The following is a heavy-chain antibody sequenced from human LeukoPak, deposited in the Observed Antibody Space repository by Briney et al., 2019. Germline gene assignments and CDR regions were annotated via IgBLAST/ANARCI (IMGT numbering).Heavy chain of an antibody. CDR3: ARQIAAAGTLYYYYYYMDV. CDR1: GGSFSSYY. CDR2: IYYSGST. D-gene: IGHD6-13*01. J-gene: IGHJ6*03. V-gene: IGHV4-39*01. Sequence: TSETLSLTCAVYGGSFSSYYWGWIRQPPGKGLEWIGSIYYSGSTYYNPSLKSRVTISVDTSKNQFSLKLSSVTAADTAVYYCARQIAAAGTLYYYYYYMDVWGKGTTVTVSS.